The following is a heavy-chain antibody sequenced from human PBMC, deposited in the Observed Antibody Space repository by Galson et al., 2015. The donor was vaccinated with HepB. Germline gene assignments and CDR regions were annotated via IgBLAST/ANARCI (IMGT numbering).Heavy chain of an antibody. J-gene: IGHJ4*02. D-gene: IGHD6-6*01. CDR1: GGSISSGGYY. CDR3: ARTSQYSSSSRLVFEDY. V-gene: IGHV4-31*03. CDR2: IYYSGST. Sequence: LSLTCTVSGGSISSGGYYWSWIRQHPGKGLEWIGYIYYSGSTYYNPSLKSRVTISVDTSKNQFSLKLSSVTAADTAVYYCARTSQYSSSSRLVFEDYWGQGTLVTVSS.